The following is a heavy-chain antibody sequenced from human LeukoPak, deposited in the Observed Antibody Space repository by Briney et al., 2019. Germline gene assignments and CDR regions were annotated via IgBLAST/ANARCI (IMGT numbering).Heavy chain of an antibody. D-gene: IGHD3-3*01. Sequence: PGGSLRLSCAASGFTFSSYAMGWVRQAPGKGLEWIGYIYYSGSTNYNPSLKSRVTISVDTSKNQFSLKLSSVTAADTAVYYCARSYDFWSGCLGYWGQGTLVTVSS. CDR1: GFTFSSYA. V-gene: IGHV4-59*01. CDR3: ARSYDFWSGCLGY. J-gene: IGHJ4*02. CDR2: IYYSGST.